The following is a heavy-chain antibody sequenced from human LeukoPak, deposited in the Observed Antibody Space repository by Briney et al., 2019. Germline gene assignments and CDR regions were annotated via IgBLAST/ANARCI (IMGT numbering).Heavy chain of an antibody. J-gene: IGHJ4*02. CDR1: GFIFSNYA. Sequence: PGVSLRLSCAASGFIFSNYAMSWDRQVPGRGLEWVSTISSRGDSTHVADSVKGRFTISRDNSKDSLYLQMNTVRAEDTAVYYCVKGPRPDITVAHTVENWGQGTLVTVSS. D-gene: IGHD6-19*01. V-gene: IGHV3-23*01. CDR3: VKGPRPDITVAHTVEN. CDR2: ISSRGDST.